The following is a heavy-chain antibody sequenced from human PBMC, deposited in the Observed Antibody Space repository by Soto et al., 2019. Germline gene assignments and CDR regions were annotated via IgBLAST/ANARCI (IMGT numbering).Heavy chain of an antibody. CDR2: IIPIFGTA. D-gene: IGHD5-12*01. CDR3: ASVGRDGYNYGY. J-gene: IGHJ4*02. V-gene: IGHV1-69*13. Sequence: GASVKVSCKASGGTFSSYAISWVRQAPGQGLEWMGGIIPIFGTANYAQKFQGRVTITADEPTSTAYMELSSLRSEDTAVYYCASVGRDGYNYGYWGQGTLVTVSS. CDR1: GGTFSSYA.